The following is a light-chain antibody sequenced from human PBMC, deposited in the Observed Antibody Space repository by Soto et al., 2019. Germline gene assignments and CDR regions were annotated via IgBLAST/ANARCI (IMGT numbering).Light chain of an antibody. Sequence: EIVLTQSPATLSLSPGERATLSCRASQSVSSYLAWYQQKPGQAPRLLIYDASNRATGIPARFSGSGSGTDFTLTISSLEPEDFATYYCQQSYSTAITFGPGTKVDIK. CDR2: DAS. CDR3: QQSYSTAIT. J-gene: IGKJ3*01. CDR1: QSVSSY. V-gene: IGKV3-11*01.